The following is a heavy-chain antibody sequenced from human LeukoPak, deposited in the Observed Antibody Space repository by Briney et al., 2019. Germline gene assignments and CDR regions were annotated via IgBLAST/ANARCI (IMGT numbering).Heavy chain of an antibody. CDR1: GGSFNNYY. V-gene: IGHV4-34*01. D-gene: IGHD5-18*01. CDR3: ARGYRRQLVAR. J-gene: IGHJ4*02. Sequence: SETLSLTCAVYGGSFNNYYYTWIRQTPGKGLEWIGEINHSGSTNYSPSLKSRVVISVDTSKNQISLRLSSVTAADTAVYYCARGYRRQLVARCGQGTQVTVSS. CDR2: INHSGST.